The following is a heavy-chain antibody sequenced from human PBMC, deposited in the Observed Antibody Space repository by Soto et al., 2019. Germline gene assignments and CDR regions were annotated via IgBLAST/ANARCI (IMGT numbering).Heavy chain of an antibody. CDR2: ISGSGDST. V-gene: IGHV3-23*01. CDR3: AKDQVADYGDYGFQAEHEIGYYFSVTAV. Sequence: GKGLEWVSAISGSGDSTYYADSVKGRFTISRDNSKNTLYLQMNSLRAEDTAVYYCAKDQVADYGDYGFQAEHEIGYYFSVTAVLLNRTTVPVS. D-gene: IGHD4-17*01. J-gene: IGHJ6*04.